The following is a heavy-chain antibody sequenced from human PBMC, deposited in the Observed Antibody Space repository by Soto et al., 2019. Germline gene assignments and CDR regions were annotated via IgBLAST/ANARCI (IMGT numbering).Heavy chain of an antibody. D-gene: IGHD6-19*01. Sequence: EVQLLGSGGGSVQPGGSLRLSCAASGFTFSNYGMTWVRQAPGKGLEWLSATSDGSTFYRESVKGRFTMSRDDSINMLFLHMSSLRAEDTATYHCARLVPGTWFGDYWGQGILVSVSS. CDR2: TSDGST. CDR1: GFTFSNYG. J-gene: IGHJ4*02. V-gene: IGHV3-23*01. CDR3: ARLVPGTWFGDY.